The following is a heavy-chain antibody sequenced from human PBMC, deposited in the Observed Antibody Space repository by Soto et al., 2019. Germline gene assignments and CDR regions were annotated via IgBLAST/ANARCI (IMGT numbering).Heavy chain of an antibody. D-gene: IGHD3-22*01. CDR1: GYTFTGYY. CDR3: TRAPLGIIVAPDF. V-gene: IGHV1-2*04. CDR2: INPNNNQH. J-gene: IGHJ4*02. Sequence: ASVKVSCKASGYTFTGYYMHWVRQAPGQGLEWMGWINPNNNQHNYAQKFRGWVTMTRDTSISTTYMELSSLTSDDTAVYYCTRAPLGIIVAPDFWGQGTLVTVSS.